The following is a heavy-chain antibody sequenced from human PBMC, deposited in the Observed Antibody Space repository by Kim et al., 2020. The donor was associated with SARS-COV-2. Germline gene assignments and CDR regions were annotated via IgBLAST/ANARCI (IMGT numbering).Heavy chain of an antibody. CDR2: IYYSGST. J-gene: IGHJ6*02. CDR3: ARGPYYDILTGYYTVSDYYDYYGMDV. D-gene: IGHD3-9*01. Sequence: SETLSLTCTVSGGSISSYYWSWIRQPPGKGLEWIGYIYYSGSTNYNPSLKSRVTISVDTSKNQFSLKLSSVTAADTAVYYCARGPYYDILTGYYTVSDYYDYYGMDVWGQGTTVTVSS. V-gene: IGHV4-59*13. CDR1: GGSISSYY.